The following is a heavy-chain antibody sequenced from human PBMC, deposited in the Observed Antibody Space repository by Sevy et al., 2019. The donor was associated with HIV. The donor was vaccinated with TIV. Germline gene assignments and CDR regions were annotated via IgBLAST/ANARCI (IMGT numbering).Heavy chain of an antibody. CDR3: GKDYQGSSWLNYYYGMDV. CDR2: ISYDGSNK. V-gene: IGHV3-30*18. Sequence: GGSLRLSCAASGFTFSSYGMHWVRQAPGKGLEWVAVISYDGSNKYYADSVKGRFTISRDNSKNTLYLQMNSLRAEDTAVYYCGKDYQGSSWLNYYYGMDVWGQGTTVTVSS. CDR1: GFTFSSYG. D-gene: IGHD6-13*01. J-gene: IGHJ6*02.